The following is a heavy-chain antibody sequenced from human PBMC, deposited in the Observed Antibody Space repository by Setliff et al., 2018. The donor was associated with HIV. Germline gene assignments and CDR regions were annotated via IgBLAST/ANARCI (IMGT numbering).Heavy chain of an antibody. CDR3: AKYSSSWTYYFYMDV. CDR2: IWYDGSNK. J-gene: IGHJ6*03. CDR1: GFTFSDYY. V-gene: IGHV3-33*06. Sequence: SLRLSCAASGFTFSDYYMAWIRQAPGKGLEWVAVIWYDGSNKYYAESVKGRFTISRDNSKNTVYLQMNSLRAEDTAVYHCAKYSSSWTYYFYMDVWGKGTTVTVSS. D-gene: IGHD6-6*01.